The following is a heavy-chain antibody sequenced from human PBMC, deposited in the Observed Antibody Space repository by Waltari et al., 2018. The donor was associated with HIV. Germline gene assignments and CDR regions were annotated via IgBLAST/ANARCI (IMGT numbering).Heavy chain of an antibody. CDR1: EYTLTELS. CDR3: ATGGGTTSIQLYDLDV. CDR2: FDPEDDET. J-gene: IGHJ6*02. D-gene: IGHD1-26*01. Sequence: QVQLIQSGAEVKKPGASVKVSCTVFEYTLTELSINWVRQAPGKGLEWMAGFDPEDDETIYAQKFQGRVTMTEDTSTDSAYMELSSLTSEDTAVYYCATGGGTTSIQLYDLDVWGQGTTVTVSS. V-gene: IGHV1-24*01.